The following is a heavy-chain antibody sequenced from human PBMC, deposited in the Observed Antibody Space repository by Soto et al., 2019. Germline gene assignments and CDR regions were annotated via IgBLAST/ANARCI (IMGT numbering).Heavy chain of an antibody. Sequence: VQLVESGGGLVQPGGSLRLSSAASGFTFSTYTMNWVRKAPGKGLEWLSYLTGDITTIYYADSVKGRFTISRDNAKNSLYLQMNSLRDEDTAVYYCARGVGSGYYPYFDYWGQGTLVTVSS. CDR1: GFTFSTYT. J-gene: IGHJ4*02. V-gene: IGHV3-48*02. CDR2: LTGDITTI. D-gene: IGHD3-22*01. CDR3: ARGVGSGYYPYFDY.